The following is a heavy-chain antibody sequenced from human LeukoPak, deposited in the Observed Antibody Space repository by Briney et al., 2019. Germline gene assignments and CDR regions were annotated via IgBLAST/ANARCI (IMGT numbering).Heavy chain of an antibody. J-gene: IGHJ6*02. CDR2: IWYDGSNK. CDR3: AKDKGWGYSAYDCYGMDV. D-gene: IGHD1-26*01. Sequence: AGGSLRLSCAASGFTFSNYGMHWVRQAPGKGLEWVAVIWYDGSNKYYADSVKGRFTISRDNSKNTLYLQMNSLRAEDTAVYYCAKDKGWGYSAYDCYGMDVWGQGTTVTVSS. V-gene: IGHV3-33*06. CDR1: GFTFSNYG.